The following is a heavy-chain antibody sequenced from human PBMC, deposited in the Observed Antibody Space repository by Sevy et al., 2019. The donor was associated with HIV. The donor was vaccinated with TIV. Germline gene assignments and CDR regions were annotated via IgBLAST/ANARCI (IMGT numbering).Heavy chain of an antibody. Sequence: GGSPRLSCAASGFTFSSYAMHWVRQAPGKGLEWVAVISYDGSNKYYADSVKGRFTISRDIAKNTLHLQMNSLRAEDTAVYYCARDLEFYDYGDYGPAFMPDYWGQGTLVTVSS. D-gene: IGHD4-17*01. CDR1: GFTFSSYA. CDR2: ISYDGSNK. CDR3: ARDLEFYDYGDYGPAFMPDY. V-gene: IGHV3-30-3*01. J-gene: IGHJ4*02.